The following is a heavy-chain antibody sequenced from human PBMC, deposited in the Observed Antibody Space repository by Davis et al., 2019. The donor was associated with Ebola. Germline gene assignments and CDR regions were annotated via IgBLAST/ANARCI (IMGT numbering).Heavy chain of an antibody. V-gene: IGHV3-53*01. CDR3: ARDKDIIGAAGSYFDS. CDR1: GFTVSSNY. D-gene: IGHD6-13*01. CDR2: ISSGGST. J-gene: IGHJ4*02. Sequence: GESLKISCAASGFTVSSNYMSWVRQAPGKGLEWVSVISSGGSTYYADSVKGRFTISRDNSKNTPYLQMNSLRAEDTAVYYCARDKDIIGAAGSYFDSWGQGILVTVSS.